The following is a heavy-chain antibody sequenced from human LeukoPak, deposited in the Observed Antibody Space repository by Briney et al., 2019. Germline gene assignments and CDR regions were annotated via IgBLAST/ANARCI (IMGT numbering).Heavy chain of an antibody. CDR2: IYYSGST. V-gene: IGHV4-39*01. J-gene: IGHJ4*02. CDR1: GGSISSSSYY. D-gene: IGHD6-19*01. Sequence: PSETLSLTCTVSGGSISSSSYYWGWIRQPPGKGLGWIGSIYYSGSTYYNPSLKSRVTISVDTSKNRFSLKLSSVTAADTAVFYCARQGRIAVAGSPPRYYFDYWGQGTLVTVSS. CDR3: ARQGRIAVAGSPPRYYFDY.